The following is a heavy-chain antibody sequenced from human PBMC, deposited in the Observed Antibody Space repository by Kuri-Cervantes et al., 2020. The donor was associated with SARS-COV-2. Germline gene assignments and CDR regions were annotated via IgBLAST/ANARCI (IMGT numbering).Heavy chain of an antibody. CDR2: ISSNGGST. J-gene: IGHJ4*02. CDR3: VKDLVRGVPAAIF. Sequence: ETLSLTCSASGFTFSSCAMHWVRQAPGKGLEYASAISSNGGSTYYADSVKGRFTISRDNSKNTLYLQMSSLRAEDTAVYYCVKDLVRGVPAAIFWGQGTLVTVSS. V-gene: IGHV3-64D*08. D-gene: IGHD2-2*01. CDR1: GFTFSSCA.